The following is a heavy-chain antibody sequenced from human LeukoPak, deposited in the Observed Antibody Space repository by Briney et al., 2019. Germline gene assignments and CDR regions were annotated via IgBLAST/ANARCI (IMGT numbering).Heavy chain of an antibody. CDR2: ISSSSSYI. V-gene: IGHV3-21*01. D-gene: IGHD2-2*02. CDR3: ARAGYCSSTSCYTFDS. CDR1: GFTFSSYS. Sequence: PGGSLRLSCAASGFTFSSYSMNWVRHAPGKWLEWVSSISSSSSYIYYADSVKGRFTISRDNAKNSLYLQMNSLRDEDTDVYYCARAGYCSSTSCYTFDSWGQGTLVTVSS. J-gene: IGHJ4*02.